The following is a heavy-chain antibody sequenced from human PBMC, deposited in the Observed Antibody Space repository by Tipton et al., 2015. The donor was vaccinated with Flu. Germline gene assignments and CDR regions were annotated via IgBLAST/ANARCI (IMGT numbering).Heavy chain of an antibody. V-gene: IGHV4-31*03. CDR1: GASISSGGYY. Sequence: TLSLTCSVSGASISSGGYYWSWIRQHPGKGLEWIGYIHYSGSTYYNPSLRSRVTISVDTSKNQFSLNLSSLTAADTAVYYCARDEGTSMGTHWGQGTLVTVSS. J-gene: IGHJ4*02. CDR2: IHYSGST. D-gene: IGHD2/OR15-2a*01. CDR3: ARDEGTSMGTH.